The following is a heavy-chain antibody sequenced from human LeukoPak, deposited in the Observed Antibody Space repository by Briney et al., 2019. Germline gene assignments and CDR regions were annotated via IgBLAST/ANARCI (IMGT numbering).Heavy chain of an antibody. J-gene: IGHJ3*02. CDR1: GGTFSSYA. CDR2: IITIFGTA. CDR3: AREANRINAFDI. V-gene: IGHV1-69*05. D-gene: IGHD2-15*01. Sequence: ASVKVSCKASGGTFSSYAISWVRQAPGQGLEWMGGIITIFGTANYAQKFQGRVTITTDESTSTAYMELSSLRSEDTAVYYCAREANRINAFDIWGQGTMVTVSS.